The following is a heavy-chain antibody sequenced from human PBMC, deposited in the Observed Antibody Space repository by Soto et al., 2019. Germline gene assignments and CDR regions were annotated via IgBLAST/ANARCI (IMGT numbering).Heavy chain of an antibody. CDR2: IYYSGST. V-gene: IGHV4-31*03. J-gene: IGHJ5*02. D-gene: IGHD2-21*01. CDR1: GGSISSGGYY. CDR3: ARESPLLSSDP. Sequence: SETLSLTCTVPGGSISSGGYYWSWIRQHPGKGLEWIGYIYYSGSTYYNPSLKSRVTISVDTSKNQFSLKLSSVTAADTAVYYCARESPLLSSDPWGQGTLVTVSS.